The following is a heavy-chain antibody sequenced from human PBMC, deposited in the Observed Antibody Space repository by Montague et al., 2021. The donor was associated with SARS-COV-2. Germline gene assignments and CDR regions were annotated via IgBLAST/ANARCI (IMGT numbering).Heavy chain of an antibody. CDR1: GGSISGSTYS. V-gene: IGHV4-39*01. D-gene: IGHD1-26*01. J-gene: IGHJ4*02. CDR3: AIGGNNYFFY. Sequence: SETLSLTCTVSGGSISGSTYSWVWIRQAPGKGLEWIVRIFHTGNTYYNLSLGTRLIVSVPTSNNQFAVQLNSVTAADTAVYYCAIGGNNYFFYWGQGTLVTVSS. CDR2: IFHTGNT.